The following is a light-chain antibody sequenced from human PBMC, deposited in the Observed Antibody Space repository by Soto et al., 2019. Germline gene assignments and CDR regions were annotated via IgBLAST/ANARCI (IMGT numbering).Light chain of an antibody. V-gene: IGKV3-11*01. CDR1: QSVGSY. CDR2: DAS. J-gene: IGKJ2*01. Sequence: ETVLTQSPATLSLSPGERATLSCRASQSVGSYLAWYQQKPGQAPRLLIYDASNRATGIPARFSGSGSGTDFTLTISSLEPEDFAVYFCQQRSNWPHTFGQGTKLEIK. CDR3: QQRSNWPHT.